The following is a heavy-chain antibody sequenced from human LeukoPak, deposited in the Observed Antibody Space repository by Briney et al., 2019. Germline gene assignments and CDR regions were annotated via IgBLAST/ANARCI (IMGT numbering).Heavy chain of an antibody. CDR1: GGTFSSYP. Sequence: KISCKASGGTFSSYPFTWVRQAPGQGLEWMGEITPIFGAANYAQTFQGRVTITADESTSTVFMELSSLRSDDTAFYYCARNSRVASTSGLNYWGQGTLVTVSS. V-gene: IGHV1-69*01. CDR3: ARNSRVASTSGLNY. J-gene: IGHJ4*02. CDR2: ITPIFGAA. D-gene: IGHD4-23*01.